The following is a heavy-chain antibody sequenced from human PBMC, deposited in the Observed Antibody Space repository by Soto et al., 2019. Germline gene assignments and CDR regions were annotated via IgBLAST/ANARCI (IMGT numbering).Heavy chain of an antibody. CDR3: ASHNYGDYAGAFDI. CDR1: GGSISSYY. Sequence: PSETLSLTCTVSGGSISSYYWSWIRQPPGKGLEWIGYIYYSGSTNYNPSLKSRVTISVDTSKNQFSLKLSSVTAADTAVYYCASHNYGDYAGAFDIWGQGTMVTVSS. V-gene: IGHV4-59*01. CDR2: IYYSGST. D-gene: IGHD4-17*01. J-gene: IGHJ3*02.